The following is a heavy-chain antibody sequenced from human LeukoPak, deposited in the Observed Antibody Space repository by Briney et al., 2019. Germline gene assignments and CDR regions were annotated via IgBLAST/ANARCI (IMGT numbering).Heavy chain of an antibody. CDR1: GFTFSSYG. CDR2: IWYDGSNK. Sequence: GGSLRLSCAVSGFTFSSYGMHWVRQAPGKGLEWVAVIWYDGSNKYYAASVKGRFTISRDNSKNTLYLQMNSLRAEHTAVYYCARDGWKNDAFDIWGQGTMVTVSS. D-gene: IGHD6-19*01. CDR3: ARDGWKNDAFDI. V-gene: IGHV3-33*01. J-gene: IGHJ3*02.